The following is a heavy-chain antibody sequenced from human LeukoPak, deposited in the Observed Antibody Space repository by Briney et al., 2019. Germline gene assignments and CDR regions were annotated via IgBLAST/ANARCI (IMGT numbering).Heavy chain of an antibody. D-gene: IGHD6-13*01. V-gene: IGHV1-46*01. CDR3: ARGGTGSSWYDRNWFDP. Sequence: ASVKVSCKASGYTFTSYYMHWVRQAPGQGLEWMGIINPSGGSTSYAQKLQGRVTMTTDTSTSTAYMELRSLRSDDTAVYYCARGGTGSSWYDRNWFDPWGQGTLVTVSS. J-gene: IGHJ5*02. CDR2: INPSGGST. CDR1: GYTFTSYY.